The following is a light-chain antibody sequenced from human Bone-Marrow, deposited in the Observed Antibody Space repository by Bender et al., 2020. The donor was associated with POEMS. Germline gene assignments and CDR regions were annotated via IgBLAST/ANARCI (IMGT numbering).Light chain of an antibody. V-gene: IGLV4-69*01. Sequence: QVVLTQSPSASASLGASVKLTCTLSSEHYNYVIAWHQQQPEKGPRFLMKVRSDGSHTKGDGIPDRFSGSSSGTERYLTISSLQSDDEADYYCQTWGTGIGVFGGGTKLTVL. CDR2: VRSDGSH. CDR3: QTWGTGIGV. CDR1: SEHYNYV. J-gene: IGLJ3*02.